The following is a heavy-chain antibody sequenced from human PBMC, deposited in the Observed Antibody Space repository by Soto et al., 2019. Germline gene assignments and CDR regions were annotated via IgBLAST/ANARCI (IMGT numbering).Heavy chain of an antibody. CDR2: INHSGST. J-gene: IGHJ4*02. D-gene: IGHD2-21*02. CDR3: AREYGGNSGTFDY. CDR1: GGSFSGYY. Sequence: SETLSLTCAVYGGSFSGYYWSWIRQPPGKGLEWIGEINHSGSTNYNPSLKSRVTISVDTSKNQFSLKLSSVTAADTAVYYCAREYGGNSGTFDYWGQGTLVTVAS. V-gene: IGHV4-34*01.